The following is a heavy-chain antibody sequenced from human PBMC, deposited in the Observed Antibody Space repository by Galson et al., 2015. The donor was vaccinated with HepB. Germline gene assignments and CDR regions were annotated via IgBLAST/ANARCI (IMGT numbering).Heavy chain of an antibody. J-gene: IGHJ4*02. CDR2: IIPIFGTV. V-gene: IGHV1-69*05. CDR1: GGTFSSYG. Sequence: SVKVSCKASGGTFSSYGISWVRQAPGQGLEWMGGIIPIFGTVNYAQKLQGRVTITTDKSTSTAYMELSSLRSEDTAVYYCARDVGIRMEGFFEYWGQGTLVIVSS. D-gene: IGHD7-27*01. CDR3: ARDVGIRMEGFFEY.